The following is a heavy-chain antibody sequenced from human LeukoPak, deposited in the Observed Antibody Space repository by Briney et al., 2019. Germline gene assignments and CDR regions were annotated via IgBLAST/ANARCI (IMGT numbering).Heavy chain of an antibody. J-gene: IGHJ3*02. Sequence: ASVEVSCKASGYTFTSYYMHWVRQAPGQGLEWMGIINPSGGSTSYAQKFQGRVTMTRDTSTSTVYMELSSLRSEDTAVYYCARELYCSGGSCHSRDAFDIWGQGTMVTVSS. V-gene: IGHV1-46*01. CDR1: GYTFTSYY. CDR3: ARELYCSGGSCHSRDAFDI. D-gene: IGHD2-15*01. CDR2: INPSGGST.